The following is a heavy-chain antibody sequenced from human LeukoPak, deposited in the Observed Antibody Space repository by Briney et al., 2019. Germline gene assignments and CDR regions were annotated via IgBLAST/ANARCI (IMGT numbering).Heavy chain of an antibody. CDR3: ARDVASGYGFDY. D-gene: IGHD5-12*01. CDR1: GFTFSSYS. CDR2: ISSSSSYI. J-gene: IGHJ4*02. V-gene: IGHV3-21*01. Sequence: GGSLRLSCAASGFTFSSYSMNWVRQAPGKGLEWVSSISSSSSYIYYADSVKGRFTISRDNAKNSLYLQMNSLRGEDTAVYYCARDVASGYGFDYWGQGTLVTVSS.